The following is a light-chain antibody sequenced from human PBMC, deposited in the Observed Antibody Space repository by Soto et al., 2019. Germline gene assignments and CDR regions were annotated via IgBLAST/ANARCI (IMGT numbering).Light chain of an antibody. CDR3: AAWDVSLNGWV. CDR2: SNN. V-gene: IGLV1-44*01. Sequence: QSVLTQPPSVSGTPGQRVTISCSGSSSNIGSNTVSWNQQLPGTAPKLLIHSNNQRPSGVPDRFSGSKSGTSASLAISGLQSEDEADYYCAAWDVSLNGWVFGGGTKVTVL. J-gene: IGLJ3*02. CDR1: SSNIGSNT.